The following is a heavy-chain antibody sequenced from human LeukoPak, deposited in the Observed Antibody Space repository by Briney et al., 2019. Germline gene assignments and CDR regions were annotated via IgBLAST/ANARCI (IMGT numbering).Heavy chain of an antibody. CDR2: IYHSGST. CDR3: AFHSGSYTQENFDY. V-gene: IGHV4-4*02. CDR1: GGSISSDNW. D-gene: IGHD1-26*01. J-gene: IGHJ4*02. Sequence: PSETLSLTCAVSGGSISSDNWWSWVRQTPDKGLEWVGEIYHSGSTNYNPSLKSRLTISVDKSQNQFSLRLTSVTAADTAVYYCAFHSGSYTQENFDYWGQGTLVTVSS.